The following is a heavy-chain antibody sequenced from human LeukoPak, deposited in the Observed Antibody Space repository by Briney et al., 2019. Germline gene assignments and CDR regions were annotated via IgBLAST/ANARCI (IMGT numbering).Heavy chain of an antibody. CDR1: GFTFSSYG. D-gene: IGHD4-17*01. V-gene: IGHV3-33*01. CDR2: IWYDGSNK. J-gene: IGHJ3*02. CDR3: AREDYGDHVGAFDI. Sequence: GGSLRLSCAASGFTFSSYGMHWVRQAPGKGLEWVAVIWYDGSNKYYADSVKGRFTISRDNSKNTLYLQMNSLRAEDTAVYYCAREDYGDHVGAFDIWGQGTMVTVSS.